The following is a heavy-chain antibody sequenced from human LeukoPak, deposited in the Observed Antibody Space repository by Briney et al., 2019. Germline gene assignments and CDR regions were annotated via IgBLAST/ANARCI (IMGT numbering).Heavy chain of an antibody. J-gene: IGHJ5*02. CDR3: ARDTSPRIFRFDP. Sequence: PSETLSLTCTVSGGXISSYYCSWIRQPPGKGLEWIGYIYYSGSTNYNPSLKSRVTISVDTSKNQFSLKLSSVTAADTAVYYCARDTSPRIFRFDPWGQGTLVTVSS. CDR1: GGXISSYY. D-gene: IGHD2-15*01. V-gene: IGHV4-59*01. CDR2: IYYSGST.